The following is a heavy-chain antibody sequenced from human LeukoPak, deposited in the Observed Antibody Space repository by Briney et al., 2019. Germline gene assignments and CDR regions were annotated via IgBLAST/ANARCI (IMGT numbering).Heavy chain of an antibody. J-gene: IGHJ6*02. CDR1: GFTFNNFA. Sequence: GGSLRLSCEASGFTFNNFAMSWVRQAPGTGPEWVSGIGSSGVTTFYADSVKGRYTISRDNSKNTVYLEMNSLRAEDTAIYYCAKVSVGPLSRPTHVALYYGMDDWGQGTTVTVSS. V-gene: IGHV3-23*01. D-gene: IGHD2-8*01. CDR2: IGSSGVTT. CDR3: AKVSVGPLSRPTHVALYYGMDD.